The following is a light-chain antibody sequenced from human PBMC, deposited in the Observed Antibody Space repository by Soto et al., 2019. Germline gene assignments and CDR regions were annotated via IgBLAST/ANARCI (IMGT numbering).Light chain of an antibody. CDR1: QGISSW. V-gene: IGKV1-12*01. CDR2: AAS. Sequence: DIQMTQSPSSVSASVGDRVTITCRASQGISSWLVWYQQKPGKAPKLLIYAASTLHSGVPSRFSGSGSGTDVTLTISSLQPEDFVTYYCQQEGSGPLSFGGGTKVEIK. J-gene: IGKJ4*01. CDR3: QQEGSGPLS.